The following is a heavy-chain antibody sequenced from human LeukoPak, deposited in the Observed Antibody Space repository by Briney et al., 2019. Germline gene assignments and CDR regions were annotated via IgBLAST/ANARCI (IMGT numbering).Heavy chain of an antibody. CDR2: ISSDGSDK. CDR1: GFTFSPHA. CDR3: ARVTDFWSGYPSYNWFDP. J-gene: IGHJ5*02. D-gene: IGHD3-3*01. V-gene: IGHV3-30-3*01. Sequence: GGSLRLSCAASGFTFSPHAMHWVRQAPGKGLKWVAVISSDGSDKYYADSVQGRFTISRDNSKNTLYLQMNSLRAEDTAVYYCARVTDFWSGYPSYNWFDPWGQGTLVTVSS.